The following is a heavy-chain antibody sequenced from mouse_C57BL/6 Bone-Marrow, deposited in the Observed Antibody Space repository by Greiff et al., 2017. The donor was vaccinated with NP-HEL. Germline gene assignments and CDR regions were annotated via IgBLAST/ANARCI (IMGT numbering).Heavy chain of an antibody. CDR1: GFTFSSYG. CDR2: ISSGGSYT. V-gene: IGHV5-6*02. CDR3: ARLVYWYFDV. J-gene: IGHJ1*03. Sequence: DVKLVESGGDLVKPGGSLKLSCAASGFTFSSYGMSWVRQTPDKRLEWVATISSGGSYTYYPDSVKGRFTISRDNAKNTLYLQMSSLKSEDTAMYYCARLVYWYFDVGGRGTTVTVSS.